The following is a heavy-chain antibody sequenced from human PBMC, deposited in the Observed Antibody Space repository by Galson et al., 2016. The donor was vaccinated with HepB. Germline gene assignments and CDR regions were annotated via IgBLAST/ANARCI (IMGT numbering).Heavy chain of an antibody. D-gene: IGHD1-1*01. J-gene: IGHJ6*02. CDR1: GFTFSSSG. CDR2: ISYDGSDK. Sequence: SLRLSCAAYGFTFSSSGMHWVRQAPGKGLEWVAVISYDGSDKYYADSVKGRFTISRDNSKNTLYLKMSSLRAEDTAVYYCAKDVWRGSGTDYYGMDVWGQGTTVTVSS. V-gene: IGHV3-30*18. CDR3: AKDVWRGSGTDYYGMDV.